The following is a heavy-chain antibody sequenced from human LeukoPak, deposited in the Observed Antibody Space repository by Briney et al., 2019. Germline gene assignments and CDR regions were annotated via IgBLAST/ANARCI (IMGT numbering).Heavy chain of an antibody. CDR2: IYTSGTT. Sequence: SETLSLTCTVSGGSISSYCWSWIRQPAGKGLEWIGRIYTSGTTNYNPSLKSRVTMSVDTSKNQFSLKMRSVTAADTAVYYCARANYDGSDYWGQGTLVTVSS. D-gene: IGHD3-22*01. CDR3: ARANYDGSDY. J-gene: IGHJ4*02. CDR1: GGSISSYC. V-gene: IGHV4-4*07.